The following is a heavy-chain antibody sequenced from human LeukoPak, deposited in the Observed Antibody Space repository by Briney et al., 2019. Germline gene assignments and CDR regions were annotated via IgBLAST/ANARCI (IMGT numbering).Heavy chain of an antibody. J-gene: IGHJ4*02. Sequence: GGSLRLSCAASGFTFSSYGMHWVRQAPGKGLEWVAVISYDGSNKYYADSVKGRFTISRDNSKNTLYLQMNSLRAGDTAVYYCAKEQNLHLSLDYWGQGTLVTVSS. CDR3: AKEQNLHLSLDY. CDR2: ISYDGSNK. CDR1: GFTFSSYG. V-gene: IGHV3-30*18.